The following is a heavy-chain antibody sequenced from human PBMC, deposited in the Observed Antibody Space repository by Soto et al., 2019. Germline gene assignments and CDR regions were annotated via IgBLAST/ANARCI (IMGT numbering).Heavy chain of an antibody. CDR2: ISTYNGNT. V-gene: IGHV1-18*01. CDR3: AREMVRGVGSDY. D-gene: IGHD3-10*01. Sequence: QVQLVQSGAEVKKPGASVKVSCKASGYTFTSYGISWVRQAPGQGLEWMGWISTYNGNTKYAQKLQGRVTMTTDTSTSKGYRELGGLGSDDTAVFYCAREMVRGVGSDYWGKGTLVTVSS. CDR1: GYTFTSYG. J-gene: IGHJ4*02.